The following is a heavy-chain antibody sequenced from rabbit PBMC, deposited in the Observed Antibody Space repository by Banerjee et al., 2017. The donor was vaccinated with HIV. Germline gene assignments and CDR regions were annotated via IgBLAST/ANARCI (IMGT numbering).Heavy chain of an antibody. V-gene: IGHV1S40*01. CDR2: IDPIFGGT. CDR3: ARGGVASTGYIFAFDP. Sequence: QSLEESGGDLVKPGASLTLTCTASGFSFSSSYYMCWVRQAPGKGLEWIGYIDPIFGGTYYASWVNGRFTISSDNARNTVDLQMTSLTAADTATYFCARGGVASTGYIFAFDPWGPGTLVTVS. D-gene: IGHD1-1*01. J-gene: IGHJ2*01. CDR1: GFSFSSSYY.